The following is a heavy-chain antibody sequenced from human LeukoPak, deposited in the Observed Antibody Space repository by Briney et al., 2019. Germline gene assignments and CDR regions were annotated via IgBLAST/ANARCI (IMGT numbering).Heavy chain of an antibody. D-gene: IGHD3-22*01. V-gene: IGHV4-30-2*01. Sequence: SETLSLTCAVSGGSISSGGYSWSWIRQPPGKGLEWIGYIYHSGSTYYNPSLKSRVTISVDTSKNQFSLKLSSVTAADTAVYYCASRLPYYYDSSGRMGSDYWGQGTLVTVSS. CDR1: GGSISSGGYS. CDR2: IYHSGST. CDR3: ASRLPYYYDSSGRMGSDY. J-gene: IGHJ4*02.